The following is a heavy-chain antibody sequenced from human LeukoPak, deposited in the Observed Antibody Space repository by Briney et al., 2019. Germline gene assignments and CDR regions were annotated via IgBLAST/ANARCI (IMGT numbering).Heavy chain of an antibody. J-gene: IGHJ4*02. V-gene: IGHV1-18*01. CDR1: SYTFTSYG. D-gene: IGHD6-19*01. CDR2: SSAYNGNT. CDR3: ARDAVGKVAVAGDFDY. Sequence: ASVKVSCKASSYTFTSYGIGWVRQAPGQGLEWMGWSSAYNGNTNYAQKFQGRVTITADKSTSTAYMELSSLRSEDTAVYYCARDAVGKVAVAGDFDYWGQGTLVTVSS.